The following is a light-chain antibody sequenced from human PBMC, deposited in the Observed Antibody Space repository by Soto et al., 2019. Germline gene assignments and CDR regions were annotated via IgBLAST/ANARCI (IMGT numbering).Light chain of an antibody. J-gene: IGKJ1*01. CDR2: DAS. CDR3: QQYHTYWT. V-gene: IGKV1-5*01. CDR1: KSISSW. Sequence: DIQMTQSPSTLSASVGDRVTITCRASKSISSWLAWYQQKPGKAPKLLISDASNLESGVPSRFSGSASGTEFPLTISSLQPDDFATYYCQQYHTYWTFGQGTKVEIK.